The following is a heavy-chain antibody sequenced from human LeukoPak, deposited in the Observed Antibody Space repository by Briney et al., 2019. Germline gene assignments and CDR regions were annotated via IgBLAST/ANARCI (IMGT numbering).Heavy chain of an antibody. CDR1: GFTVSSNY. CDR2: IYSGGST. Sequence: GGSLRLSCAASGFTVSSNYMSWVRQAPGKGLEWVSVIYSGGSTYYADSVKGRFTISRDNSKSTLYLQMNSLRAEDTAVYYCARVYYDSSGYRDYWGQGTLVTVSS. V-gene: IGHV3-53*01. CDR3: ARVYYDSSGYRDY. J-gene: IGHJ4*02. D-gene: IGHD3-22*01.